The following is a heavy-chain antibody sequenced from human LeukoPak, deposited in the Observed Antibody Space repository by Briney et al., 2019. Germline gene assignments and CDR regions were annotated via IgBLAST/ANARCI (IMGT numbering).Heavy chain of an antibody. J-gene: IGHJ3*02. D-gene: IGHD5-18*01. V-gene: IGHV4-4*07. CDR1: GGSISSYY. Sequence: SETLSLTCTVSGGSISSYYWSWIRQPAGKGLEWIGRIYTSGSTNYNPSLKSRVAISVDTSKNQFSLKLSSVTAADTAVYYCASEGYSYGSDAFDIWGQGTMVTVSS. CDR2: IYTSGST. CDR3: ASEGYSYGSDAFDI.